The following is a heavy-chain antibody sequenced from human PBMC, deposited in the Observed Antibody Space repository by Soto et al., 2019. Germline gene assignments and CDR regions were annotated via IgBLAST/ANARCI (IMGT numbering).Heavy chain of an antibody. CDR2: VNDSGST. CDR3: ATDSATSYFGMDV. Sequence: SETLSLTCAVYGGSFTGNYRSWIRQPPGKGLEWIGEVNDSGSTNFNPSLKSRVAISVDTSKKQFTLKLTSVTAADTAVYYCATDSATSYFGMDVWGHGTTVTVSS. V-gene: IGHV4-34*01. D-gene: IGHD1-26*01. J-gene: IGHJ6*02. CDR1: GGSFTGNY.